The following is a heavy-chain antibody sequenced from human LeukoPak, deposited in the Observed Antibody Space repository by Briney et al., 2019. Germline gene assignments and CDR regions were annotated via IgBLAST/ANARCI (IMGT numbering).Heavy chain of an antibody. V-gene: IGHV3-74*01. CDR1: GFTFSSYW. Sequence: PGGSLRLSCAASGFTFSSYWMHWVRQAPGKGLVWVSRINSDGSSTSYADSVKGRFTISRDNAKKTLYLQMNSLRAEDTAVYYCARDKGDYYDSSGYSVDYWGQGTLVTVSS. CDR2: INSDGSST. J-gene: IGHJ4*02. D-gene: IGHD3-22*01. CDR3: ARDKGDYYDSSGYSVDY.